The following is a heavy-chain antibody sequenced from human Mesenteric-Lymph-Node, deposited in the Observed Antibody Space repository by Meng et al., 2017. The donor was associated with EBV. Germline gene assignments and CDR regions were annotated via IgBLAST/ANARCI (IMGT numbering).Heavy chain of an antibody. D-gene: IGHD2-2*01. CDR2: VHYSGNT. J-gene: IGHJ5*02. Sequence: VQLLERGPGLVKPSQSLTLTCSVSGGSISSDGYYWSWIRQPPGKGLEWIGSVHYSGNTNYNPALKNRVTISVDTSSNQIYLSLTSVTVADTASYYCARNSDCSTTSCFVSWFDPWGQGTLVTVSS. CDR3: ARNSDCSTTSCFVSWFDP. CDR1: GGSISSDGYY. V-gene: IGHV4-30-4*08.